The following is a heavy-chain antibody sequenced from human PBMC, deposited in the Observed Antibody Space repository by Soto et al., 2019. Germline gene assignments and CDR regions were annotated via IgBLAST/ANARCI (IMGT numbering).Heavy chain of an antibody. J-gene: IGHJ4*02. V-gene: IGHV3-7*01. D-gene: IGHD2-2*01. CDR3: ALVAYIHCTGTGCYDRRLDH. Sequence: EVHVVESGGGLVQPGGSLRLSCAASGFNFNTYWMSWVRHAPGKGLEWVANIKQDGSEIHYVDSAKGRFTISRDNARSSLYLQMTSLRPEDTAVYYCALVAYIHCTGTGCYDRRLDHCVQGALVTVSS. CDR1: GFNFNTYW. CDR2: IKQDGSEI.